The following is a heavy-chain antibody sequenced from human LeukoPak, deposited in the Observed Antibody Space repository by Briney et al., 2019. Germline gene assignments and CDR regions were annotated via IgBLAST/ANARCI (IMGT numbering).Heavy chain of an antibody. CDR1: GFTFSTSA. Sequence: GGSLRLSCVASGFTFSTSAMHWVRQAPGKGLEWVAVIYYDGANKYYADSVKGRFSISRDNSNNALFLQLSSLTAGDTAVYYCARDLYSSGWALDYWGPGTLVTVSS. D-gene: IGHD6-19*01. CDR2: IYYDGANK. J-gene: IGHJ4*02. CDR3: ARDLYSSGWALDY. V-gene: IGHV3-30-3*01.